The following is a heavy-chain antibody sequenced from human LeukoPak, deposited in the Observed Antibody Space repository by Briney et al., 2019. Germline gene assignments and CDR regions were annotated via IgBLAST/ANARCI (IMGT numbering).Heavy chain of an antibody. CDR2: MYYSGST. J-gene: IGHJ5*02. CDR1: GGSISSGAYY. V-gene: IGHV4-31*03. CDR3: ARVLAGRRFDP. D-gene: IGHD6-19*01. Sequence: PSGTLSLTCTVSGGSISSGAYYWSSIRQHPGRGLEWIGYMYYSGSTYYNPSLKSRVTISVDTSKNQFSLKLSSVTVADTAVYYCARVLAGRRFDPWGQGTLVTVSS.